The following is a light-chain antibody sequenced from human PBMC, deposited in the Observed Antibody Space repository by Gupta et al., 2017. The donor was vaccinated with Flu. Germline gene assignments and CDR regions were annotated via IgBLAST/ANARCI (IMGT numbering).Light chain of an antibody. CDR3: AAWDDTLSACV. CDR1: SSNFRSNT. CDR2: SNN. J-gene: IGLJ3*02. Sequence: SVLTHPPCACAAPGERVTISCSGSSSNFRSNTINWYQHLPGTAPKVLMFSNNQRPSGVPDRFSGSQSGTSASLAISGLQSEDEADYYCAAWDDTLSACVFGGGTKLTVL. V-gene: IGLV1-44*01.